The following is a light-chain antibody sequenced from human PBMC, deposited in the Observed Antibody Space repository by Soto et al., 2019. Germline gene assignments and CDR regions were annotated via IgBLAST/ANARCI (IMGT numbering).Light chain of an antibody. CDR1: QSITNNY. V-gene: IGKV3D-20*02. Sequence: EIVLTQYPGTQSLSPGERATLSCRASQSITNNYLAWYQQKPGRAHRLLIYGASSRATGIPDRFSGSGSGTDFTLTISRLEPEDFAVYYCQQRSNWPRTFGQGTKVDI. CDR2: GAS. CDR3: QQRSNWPRT. J-gene: IGKJ1*01.